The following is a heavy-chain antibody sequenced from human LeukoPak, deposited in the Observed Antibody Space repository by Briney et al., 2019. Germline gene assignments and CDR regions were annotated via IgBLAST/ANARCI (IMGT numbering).Heavy chain of an antibody. CDR3: ARGASSSWSWFDP. V-gene: IGHV4-61*01. J-gene: IGHJ5*02. Sequence: SETLSLTCTVSGGSFSSGSYYWSWIRQPPGKGLEWIGYIYYSGSTNYNPSLKSRVTISVDTSKNQFSLKLSSVTAADTAVYYCARGASSSWSWFDPWGQGTLVTVSS. CDR1: GGSFSSGSYY. CDR2: IYYSGST. D-gene: IGHD6-13*01.